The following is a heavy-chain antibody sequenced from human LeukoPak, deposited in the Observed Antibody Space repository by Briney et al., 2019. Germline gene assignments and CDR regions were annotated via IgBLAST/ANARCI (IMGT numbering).Heavy chain of an antibody. CDR2: ISSSSSYI. V-gene: IGHV3-21*06. J-gene: IGHJ4*02. D-gene: IGHD2-2*01. CDR1: GFTFSSYS. Sequence: GGSLRLSCAASGFTFSSYSMNWVRQAPGKGLEWVSSISSSSSYIYYADSVKGRFTISRDNAKNSLYLQMNSLRAEDTAVYYCAKDGGGYCNNSSCWGQGTLVTVSS. CDR3: AKDGGGYCNNSSC.